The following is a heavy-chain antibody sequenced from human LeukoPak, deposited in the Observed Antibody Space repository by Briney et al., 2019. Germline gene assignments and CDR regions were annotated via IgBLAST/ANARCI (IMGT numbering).Heavy chain of an antibody. J-gene: IGHJ2*01. V-gene: IGHV3-64*01. Sequence: GGSLRLSCAASGFTFSSYAMHWVRQAPGKGLEYVSAISSNGGSTYYANSVKGRFTISRDNSKNTLYLQMGSLRAEDMAVYYCARGPKSTTVTTWVWYFDLWGRGTLVTVSS. D-gene: IGHD4-17*01. CDR2: ISSNGGST. CDR3: ARGPKSTTVTTWVWYFDL. CDR1: GFTFSSYA.